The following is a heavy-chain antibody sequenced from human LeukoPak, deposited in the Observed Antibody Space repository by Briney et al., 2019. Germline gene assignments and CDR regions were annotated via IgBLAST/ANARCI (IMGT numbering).Heavy chain of an antibody. J-gene: IGHJ4*02. CDR3: ARGRRGSYRGYFDY. D-gene: IGHD1-26*01. V-gene: IGHV4-34*01. CDR2: INHSGST. Sequence: SETLSLTCAVYGGSFSGYYWSWIRQPPGEGLEWIGEINHSGSTNYNPSLKSRVTISVDTSKNQFSLKLSSVTAADTAVYYCARGRRGSYRGYFDYWGRGTLVTVSS. CDR1: GGSFSGYY.